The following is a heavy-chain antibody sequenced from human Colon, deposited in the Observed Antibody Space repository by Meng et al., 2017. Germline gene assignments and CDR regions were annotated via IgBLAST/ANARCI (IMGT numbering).Heavy chain of an antibody. CDR3: AREGAVVTTIGGGYFDY. D-gene: IGHD2-21*02. CDR2: ISSTTRYR. CDR1: GFTLTGYS. Sequence: EVQLVESGGGLVKPGGSLRLSCAASGFTLTGYSMNWVRQAQGKGLEWVSSISSTTRYRYYADSLKGRFTISRDNAKNSLYLQMNSLRAEDTAVYYCAREGAVVTTIGGGYFDYWGQGILVTVSS. J-gene: IGHJ4*02. V-gene: IGHV3-21*01.